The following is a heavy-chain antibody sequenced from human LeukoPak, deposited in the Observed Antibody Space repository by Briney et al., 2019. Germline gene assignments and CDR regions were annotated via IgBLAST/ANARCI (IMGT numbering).Heavy chain of an antibody. Sequence: ASVKVSCKVSGYTLTELSMPWGRQAPGQGLRWWGGLDPEVVETIYAQKFQRRVNMTEDTSTDTAYMELSSLRSEDTAVYYCATYRRDYYDSSGYYLAWFDPWGQGTLVTVSS. J-gene: IGHJ5*02. D-gene: IGHD3-22*01. V-gene: IGHV1-24*01. CDR2: LDPEVVET. CDR1: GYTLTELS. CDR3: ATYRRDYYDSSGYYLAWFDP.